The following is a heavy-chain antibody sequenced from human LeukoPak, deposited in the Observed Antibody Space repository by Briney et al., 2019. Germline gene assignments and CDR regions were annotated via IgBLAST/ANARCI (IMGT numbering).Heavy chain of an antibody. J-gene: IGHJ4*02. CDR1: GIMFKNYW. D-gene: IGHD2-15*01. V-gene: IGHV3-7*01. CDR3: ARRGWQFDS. Sequence: PGGSLRLSCEASGIMFKNYWMSWVRQAPGKGLEWVANIKEDGSEKNYVDSVEGRFTISRDNARNSLYLQMNSLRAEDTAVYYCARRGWQFDSGGQGTLVAVSS. CDR2: IKEDGSEK.